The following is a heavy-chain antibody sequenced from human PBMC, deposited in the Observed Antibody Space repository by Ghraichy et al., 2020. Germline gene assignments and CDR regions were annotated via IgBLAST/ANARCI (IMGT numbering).Heavy chain of an antibody. J-gene: IGHJ4*02. D-gene: IGHD1-1*01. V-gene: IGHV3-30*02. CDR3: AKDANWAFDR. CDR2: VRHDRNDN. Sequence: LSLTCTASGFTFISYNMHWLRQAPGKGLEWVALVRHDRNDNNYADSVKGRFTISRDNSKKTLYLQMNSLTEEDTAVYYCAKDANWAFDRWGQGTLVTVPS. CDR1: GFTFISYN.